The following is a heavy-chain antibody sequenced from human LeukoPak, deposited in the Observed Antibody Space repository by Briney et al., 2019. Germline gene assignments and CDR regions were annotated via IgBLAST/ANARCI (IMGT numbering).Heavy chain of an antibody. CDR3: ARGIADPYSFDS. CDR1: GGSINFYY. V-gene: IGHV4-4*07. J-gene: IGHJ4*02. CDR2: IYSTGSA. Sequence: PSETLSLTCTVSGGSINFYYWSWIRQPAGKGLEWIGRIYSTGSANYSPSLKSRVTMSVDKSKNQFSLNLSSVTAADTAVYYCARGIADPYSFDSWGQGTLVTVSS. D-gene: IGHD6-13*01.